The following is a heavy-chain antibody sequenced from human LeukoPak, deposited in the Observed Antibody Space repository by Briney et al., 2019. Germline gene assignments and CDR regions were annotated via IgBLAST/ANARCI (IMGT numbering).Heavy chain of an antibody. D-gene: IGHD3-16*01. Sequence: PGGSLRLSCAASGSTFSDFWMHWVRQAPGKGLVWVSSISSGGNYIYYADSVKGRFTISRDNAKTSLYLQMNSLRPEDTAVYYCARGGYNYGYYYYYMDVWGKGTTVTVSS. CDR1: GSTFSDFW. CDR2: ISSGGNYI. V-gene: IGHV3-21*01. J-gene: IGHJ6*03. CDR3: ARGGYNYGYYYYYMDV.